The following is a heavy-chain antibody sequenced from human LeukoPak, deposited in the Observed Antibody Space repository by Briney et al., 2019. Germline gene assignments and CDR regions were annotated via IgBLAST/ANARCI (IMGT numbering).Heavy chain of an antibody. D-gene: IGHD1-26*01. CDR3: ARQWELGFYFDY. CDR2: ISNDGSDK. J-gene: IGHJ4*02. CDR1: GFTFSSYA. V-gene: IGHV3-30-3*01. Sequence: GGSLRLSCAASGFTFSSYAMHWVRQAPGKGLEWVAVISNDGSDKYYADSVKGRFTISRDNSKNTLYLQMNSLRAEDTAVYYCARQWELGFYFDYWGQGTLVTVSS.